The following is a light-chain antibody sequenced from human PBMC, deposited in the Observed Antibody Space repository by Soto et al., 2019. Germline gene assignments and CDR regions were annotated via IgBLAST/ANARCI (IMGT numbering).Light chain of an antibody. CDR1: QSVSGN. CDR2: AAT. J-gene: IGKJ2*01. V-gene: IGKV3-15*01. CDR3: QQYNNWPPET. Sequence: EIVMTQSPAILSVSPGERATLSCRAIQSVSGNLAWYQQTPGQPPRLLIYAATTRAPGVPDRFSGSGSGTDFSLTISSLQSEDFAVYYCQQYNNWPPETFGQGTKVDIK.